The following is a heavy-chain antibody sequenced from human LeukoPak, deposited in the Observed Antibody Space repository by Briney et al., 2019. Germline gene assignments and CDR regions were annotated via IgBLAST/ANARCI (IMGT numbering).Heavy chain of an antibody. CDR1: GFTFSTYS. J-gene: IGHJ6*03. V-gene: IGHV3-48*01. CDR3: AKEGRDYYYYYMDV. Sequence: GSLRLSCAASGFTFSTYSMNWVRQAPGKGLEWVSYISSSSSAIYYADSVKGRFTISRDNAKNSLYLQMNSLRAEDTAVYYCAKEGRDYYYYYMDVWGKGTTVTVSS. CDR2: ISSSSSAI.